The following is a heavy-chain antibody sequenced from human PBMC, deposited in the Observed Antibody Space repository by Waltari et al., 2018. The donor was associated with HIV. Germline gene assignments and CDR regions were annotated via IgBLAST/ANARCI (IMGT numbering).Heavy chain of an antibody. V-gene: IGHV1-18*01. CDR2: ISAYNGNT. J-gene: IGHJ4*02. D-gene: IGHD6-19*01. Sequence: QVQLVQSGAEVKKPGASVKVSCKASGYTFTSYGLSCVRQAPGQGLEWMGWISAYNGNTNYAQKLQGRVTMTTDTSTSTAYMELRSLRSDDTAVYYCARALLIRIAVAGVDYWGQGTLVTVSS. CDR1: GYTFTSYG. CDR3: ARALLIRIAVAGVDY.